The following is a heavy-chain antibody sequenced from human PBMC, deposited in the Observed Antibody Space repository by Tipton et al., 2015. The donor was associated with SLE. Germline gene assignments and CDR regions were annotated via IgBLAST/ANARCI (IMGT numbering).Heavy chain of an antibody. CDR3: ARGWIYEILTGYNAFDV. V-gene: IGHV4-31*03. CDR2: IYNSGST. D-gene: IGHD3-9*01. Sequence: TLSLTCSVSGGSVSIGDYWWTWIRQHPGKGLEWIGYIYNSGSTHFNPSLKSRVTMSVDMSKNQFSLRLTSVTAADTAVYYCARGWIYEILTGYNAFDVWGQGAMVTVSS. J-gene: IGHJ3*01. CDR1: GGSVSIGDYW.